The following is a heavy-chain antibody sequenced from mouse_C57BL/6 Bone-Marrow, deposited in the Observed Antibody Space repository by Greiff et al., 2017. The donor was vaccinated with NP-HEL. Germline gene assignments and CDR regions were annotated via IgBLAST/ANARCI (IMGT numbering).Heavy chain of an antibody. D-gene: IGHD1-1*01. Sequence: QVQLQQSGAELVKPGASVQLSCKASGYTFTSYWMHWVKQRPGQGLEWIGMIHPNSGSTNYNEKFKRKATLTVDKSSSTAYMQLSSLTSEDAAVYYCARRDYGSLFAYWGQGTLVTVSA. CDR1: GYTFTSYW. V-gene: IGHV1-64*01. CDR3: ARRDYGSLFAY. J-gene: IGHJ3*01. CDR2: IHPNSGST.